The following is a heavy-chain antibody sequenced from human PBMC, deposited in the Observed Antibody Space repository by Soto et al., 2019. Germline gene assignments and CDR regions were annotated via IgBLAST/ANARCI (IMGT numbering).Heavy chain of an antibody. CDR1: GFTFSSYW. CDR2: INNDGSST. CDR3: ASLKPVDL. Sequence: EVQLVESGGGLVHPGGSLRLSGAASGFTFSSYWMHWVRQASGKGRLWVSCINNDGSSTRYADFVKGRFTLTRDNAKNTLYLQMNNLSGKDTAVYYCASLKPVDLWGQGTMLTVSS. V-gene: IGHV3-74*01. J-gene: IGHJ3*01.